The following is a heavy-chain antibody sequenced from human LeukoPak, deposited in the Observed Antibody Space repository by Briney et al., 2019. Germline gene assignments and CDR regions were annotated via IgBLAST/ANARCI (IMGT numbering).Heavy chain of an antibody. CDR1: GYSFTSYW. Sequence: GESLKISCKGSGYSFTSYWIGWVRQMPGKGLEWMGIIYPGDSDTRYSPSLQGQVTISADKSISTAYLQWSSLKASDTAMYYCARSSSWYYDWFDPWGQGTLVTVSS. J-gene: IGHJ5*02. V-gene: IGHV5-51*01. CDR3: ARSSSWYYDWFDP. D-gene: IGHD6-13*01. CDR2: IYPGDSDT.